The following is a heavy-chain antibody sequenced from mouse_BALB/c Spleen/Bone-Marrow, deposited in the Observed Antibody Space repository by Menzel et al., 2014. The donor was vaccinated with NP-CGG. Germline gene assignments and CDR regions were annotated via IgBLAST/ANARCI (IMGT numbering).Heavy chain of an antibody. CDR3: ARGSRYDGAWFAY. Sequence: VKLQESGPELVRPGVSVKISCKGSGYTFTDYAMHWVKQSHAKSLEWIGVISTYSGNTNYNQKFKGKATMTVDKSSSTAYMDLARLTSEDSAIYYCARGSRYDGAWFAYWGQGTLVTVSA. CDR2: ISTYSGNT. D-gene: IGHD2-14*01. V-gene: IGHV1-67*01. CDR1: GYTFTDYA. J-gene: IGHJ3*01.